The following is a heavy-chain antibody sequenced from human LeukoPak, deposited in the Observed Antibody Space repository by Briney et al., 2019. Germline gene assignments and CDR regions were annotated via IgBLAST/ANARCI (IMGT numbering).Heavy chain of an antibody. V-gene: IGHV3-23*01. CDR2: ISGGGDIT. Sequence: GGSLRLSCAASGFNFANHAMSWVRQTPGKGLEWVSAISGGGDITYYADSVTGRFTISRDNSKDTLFLQMHSLRAEDTAVYYCAKDYNGVTYFDYWGQGTLVTVSS. CDR3: AKDYNGVTYFDY. CDR1: GFNFANHA. J-gene: IGHJ4*02. D-gene: IGHD2-8*01.